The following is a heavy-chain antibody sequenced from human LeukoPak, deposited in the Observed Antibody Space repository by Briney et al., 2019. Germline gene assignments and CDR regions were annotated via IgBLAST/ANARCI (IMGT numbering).Heavy chain of an antibody. D-gene: IGHD6-13*01. J-gene: IGHJ6*02. CDR1: GFTVSSNY. V-gene: IGHV3-53*04. CDR3: ASRQAIDSSSWYKYYYYGMDV. Sequence: GGSLRLSCAASGFTVSSNYMSWVRQAPGKGLEWVSVIYSGGSTYYADSVKGRFTISRHNSKNTLYLQMNSLRAEDTAVYYCASRQAIDSSSWYKYYYYGMDVWGQGTTVTVSS. CDR2: IYSGGST.